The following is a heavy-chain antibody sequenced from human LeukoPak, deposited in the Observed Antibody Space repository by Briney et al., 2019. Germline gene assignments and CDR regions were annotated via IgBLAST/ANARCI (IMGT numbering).Heavy chain of an antibody. D-gene: IGHD3-22*01. V-gene: IGHV3-23*01. Sequence: GGSLRLSCAASGFTFRSYAMSWVRQAPGKGLEWVSAISGSGGSTYYADSVKGRFTISRDNSKNTLYLQMNSLRAEDTAVYYCAKDRHYYDSSGYLDYWGQGTLVTVSS. CDR3: AKDRHYYDSSGYLDY. CDR1: GFTFRSYA. CDR2: ISGSGGST. J-gene: IGHJ4*02.